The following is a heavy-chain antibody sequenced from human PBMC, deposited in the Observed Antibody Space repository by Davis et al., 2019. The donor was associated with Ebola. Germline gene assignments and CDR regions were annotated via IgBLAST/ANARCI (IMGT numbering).Heavy chain of an antibody. V-gene: IGHV4-4*09. CDR3: ARGQWVLNS. Sequence: MPGGSLRLSCTISGGSVSDSWAWVPTPLGKGLEWIGFVSPTASNRYNPSLKSRVTISVDTSKSQVSLMLDSVTAADTAVYYCARGQWVLNSWGQGTLVTVSS. CDR2: VSPTASN. CDR1: GGSVSDS. J-gene: IGHJ5*02. D-gene: IGHD6-19*01.